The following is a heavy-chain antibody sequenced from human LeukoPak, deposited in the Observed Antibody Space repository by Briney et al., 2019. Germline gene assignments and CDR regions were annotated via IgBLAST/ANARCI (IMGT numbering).Heavy chain of an antibody. Sequence: SETLSLTCAVYGGSFSGYYWSWIRQSPGKGLEWIGEINHSGSTNYNPSLKSRVTISVDTSKNQFSLKLSSVTAADTAVYYCARGRGYGAGFSDYWGQGTLVTVSS. CDR3: ARGRGYGAGFSDY. CDR2: INHSGST. J-gene: IGHJ4*02. V-gene: IGHV4-34*01. D-gene: IGHD4-17*01. CDR1: GGSFSGYY.